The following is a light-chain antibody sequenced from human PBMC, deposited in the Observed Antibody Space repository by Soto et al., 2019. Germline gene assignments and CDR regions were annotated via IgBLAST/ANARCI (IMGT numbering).Light chain of an antibody. V-gene: IGKV4-1*01. CDR1: QSVLYSSNNKNY. J-gene: IGKJ1*01. Sequence: DIVMTQSPDSLAVSLGERATINCKSSQSVLYSSNNKNYIAWYQQKPGQPPKLLIYWASTRESGVPDRFSGSGSWTDFSLTISSLQAEDVAVYYCQQYYSPPWTFGQGTKVEIK. CDR3: QQYYSPPWT. CDR2: WAS.